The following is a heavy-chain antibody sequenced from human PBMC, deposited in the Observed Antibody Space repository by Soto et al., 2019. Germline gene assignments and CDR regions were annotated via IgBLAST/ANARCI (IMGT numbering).Heavy chain of an antibody. Sequence: QVQLQESGPGLVRPSGTLSLTCAVSGGSISSSNWWSWVRQPPGKGLEWIGEIYHSGSTNYNPSLKSRVTISVDKSKNQFSLKLSSVTAADTAVYYCARPGGGCSGGSCYSLYAFDIWGQGTNGHRLF. CDR3: ARPGGGCSGGSCYSLYAFDI. D-gene: IGHD2-15*01. CDR2: IYHSGST. CDR1: GGSISSSNW. J-gene: IGHJ3*02. V-gene: IGHV4-4*02.